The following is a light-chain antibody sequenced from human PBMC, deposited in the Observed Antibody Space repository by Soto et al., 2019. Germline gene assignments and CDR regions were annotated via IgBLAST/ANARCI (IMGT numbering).Light chain of an antibody. Sequence: ETVLTQSPGTLSLSPGERATLSCRASQSVSSSSLAWYQQRPGQAPRLLIYGTSSRATGIPDRFSGSGSGTDFTLTLSRLEPEDFAVYFCQRYGSSHLITFGQGTRLEIK. J-gene: IGKJ5*01. CDR2: GTS. CDR3: QRYGSSHLIT. CDR1: QSVSSSS. V-gene: IGKV3-20*01.